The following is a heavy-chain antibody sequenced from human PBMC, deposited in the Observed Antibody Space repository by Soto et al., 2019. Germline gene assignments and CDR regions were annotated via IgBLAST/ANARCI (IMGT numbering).Heavy chain of an antibody. J-gene: IGHJ4*02. CDR3: ARPGAPTDTVVYDF. V-gene: IGHV5-51*07. CDR2: IYPGDSET. Sequence: PGESLKISCNASGYIFANYWIGWGYQKPGKGLEWMGVIYPGDSETTYSPSFEGQVIISVDRSRGTAFLEWSSLKASDTAMYYCARPGAPTDTVVYDFWGQGTQVTVSS. D-gene: IGHD5-18*01. CDR1: GYIFANYW.